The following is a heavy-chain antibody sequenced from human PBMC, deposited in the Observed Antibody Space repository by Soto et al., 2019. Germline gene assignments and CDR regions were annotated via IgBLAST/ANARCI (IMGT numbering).Heavy chain of an antibody. CDR2: IWYDGSNK. CDR3: ARDSSSRWTWLDY. V-gene: IGHV3-33*01. J-gene: IGHJ4*02. D-gene: IGHD6-13*01. CDR1: GFTFSSYG. Sequence: GGSLRLSCAASGFTFSSYGMHWVRQAPGKGLEWVAVIWYDGSNKYYADSVKGRFTISRDNSKNTLYLQMNSLRAEDTAVYYCARDSSSRWTWLDYWGQGTLVTVSS.